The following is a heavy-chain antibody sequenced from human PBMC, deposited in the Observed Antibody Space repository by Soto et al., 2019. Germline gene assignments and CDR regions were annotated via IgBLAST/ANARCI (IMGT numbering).Heavy chain of an antibody. Sequence: SETLSLTCTVSGGSISSYYWSWIRQPAGKGLEWIGRIYTSGSNNYNPSLKSRVTMSVDTSKNQFSLKLSSVTAADTAGYYCARGTEVSRIAARPQGYYGMDVWGQGTTVTVSS. J-gene: IGHJ6*02. D-gene: IGHD6-6*01. CDR3: ARGTEVSRIAARPQGYYGMDV. CDR1: GGSISSYY. CDR2: IYTSGSN. V-gene: IGHV4-4*07.